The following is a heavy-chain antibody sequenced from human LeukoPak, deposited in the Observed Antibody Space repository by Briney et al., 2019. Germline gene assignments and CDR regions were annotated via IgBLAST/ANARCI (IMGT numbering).Heavy chain of an antibody. CDR2: ISYSSSYI. V-gene: IGHV3-21*01. CDR1: GFTFSIYS. J-gene: IGHJ4*02. Sequence: GGSLRLSCAASGFTFSIYSMNWVRQAPGKGLEWVSSISYSSSYIYYADSVEGRFTISRDNAKNSLYLQMNSLRAEDTAVYYCGRKGKYDSSGYGSDYWGQGTLVTVSS. D-gene: IGHD3-22*01. CDR3: GRKGKYDSSGYGSDY.